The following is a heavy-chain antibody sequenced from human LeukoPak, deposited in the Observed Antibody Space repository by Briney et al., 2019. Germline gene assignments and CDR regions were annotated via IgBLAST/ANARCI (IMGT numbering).Heavy chain of an antibody. V-gene: IGHV4-34*01. D-gene: IGHD3-3*01. CDR1: GGSFSGYY. Sequence: PSQTLSLTCAVYGGSFSGYYWSWIRQPPGKGLEWIGEINHSGSTNYNPSLKSRVTISADTSKNQFSLKLSSVTAADTAVYYCARGRITIFGVVILPAPYHFDYWGQGTLVTVSS. CDR3: ARGRITIFGVVILPAPYHFDY. J-gene: IGHJ4*02. CDR2: INHSGST.